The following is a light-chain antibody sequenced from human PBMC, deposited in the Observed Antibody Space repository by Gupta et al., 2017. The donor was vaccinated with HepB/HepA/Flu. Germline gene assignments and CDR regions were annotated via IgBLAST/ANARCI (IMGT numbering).Light chain of an antibody. CDR1: QKIGKV. CDR2: GAF. Sequence: DIQITQSPSSLSASVGDRVTITCRSSQKIGKVLHWYQLTPGKPPNLLIFGAFRLASGVSSSFSGSGFGTEFSLTINKRQPEDFANYYCQQRHNTIFPFGWGTKVDIK. V-gene: IGKV1-39*01. J-gene: IGKJ4*01. CDR3: QQRHNTIFP.